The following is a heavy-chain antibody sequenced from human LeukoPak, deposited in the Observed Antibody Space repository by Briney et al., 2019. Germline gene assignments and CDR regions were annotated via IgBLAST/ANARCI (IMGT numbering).Heavy chain of an antibody. CDR1: GGSFSGYY. Sequence: SETLSLTCAVYGGSFSGYYWSWIRQPPGKGLEWIGEINHSGSTNYNPSLKSRVTISVDTSKNQFSLKLSSVTATDTAVYYCATQSQTVVDYWGQGTLVTVSS. CDR3: ATQSQTVVDY. J-gene: IGHJ4*02. D-gene: IGHD4-23*01. CDR2: INHSGST. V-gene: IGHV4-34*01.